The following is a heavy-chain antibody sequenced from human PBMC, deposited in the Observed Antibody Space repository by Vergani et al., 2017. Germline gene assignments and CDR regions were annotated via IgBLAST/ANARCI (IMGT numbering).Heavy chain of an antibody. D-gene: IGHD3-10*01. CDR2: IIPILGIA. V-gene: IGHV1-69*08. J-gene: IGHJ4*02. CDR1: GGTSSSYT. Sequence: QVQLVQSGAEVKKPGSSVKVSCKTLGGTSSSYTISWVRQAPGQGLEWMGRIIPILGIANYEQKFQGRVTITADKSTSTAYMELSSLRSEDTAVYYCARDPPSITMVRGAAFDWGEQGTLVAVSS. CDR3: ARDPPSITMVRGAAFDW.